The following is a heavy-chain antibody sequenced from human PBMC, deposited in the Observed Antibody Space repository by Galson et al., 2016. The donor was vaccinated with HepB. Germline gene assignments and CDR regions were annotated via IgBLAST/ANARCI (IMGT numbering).Heavy chain of an antibody. CDR2: IYSGGST. Sequence: SLRLSCAASGFTVSSNYMSWVRQAPGKGLEWVSVIYSGGSTYYADSVKGRFTISRDNSKNTLYLQMNSLRGEDTAVYYCARSGDLSSGYSAYGMDVWGQGTTVTVSS. CDR1: GFTVSSNY. J-gene: IGHJ6*02. CDR3: ARSGDLSSGYSAYGMDV. D-gene: IGHD3-3*01. V-gene: IGHV3-66*01.